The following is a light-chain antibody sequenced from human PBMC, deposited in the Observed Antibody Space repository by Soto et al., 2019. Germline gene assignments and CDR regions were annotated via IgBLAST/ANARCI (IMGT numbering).Light chain of an antibody. CDR1: QSVNSK. J-gene: IGKJ1*01. V-gene: IGKV3-15*01. CDR3: QQYNNWPRT. Sequence: EIVMKHSPATLSVSPGERATLSCRASQSVNSKIAWYQQKPGQAPRLLIYGASTRATGIPARFSGSGSGTEFTLTISSLQSEDFAVYYCQQYNNWPRTFGQGTKV. CDR2: GAS.